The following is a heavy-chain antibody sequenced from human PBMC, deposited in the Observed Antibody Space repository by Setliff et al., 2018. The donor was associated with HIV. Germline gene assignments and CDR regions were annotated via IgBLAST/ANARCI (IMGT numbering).Heavy chain of an antibody. Sequence: PSETLSLTCTVSGGTINRSGYYWGWIRQPPGKGLEWIGSIYYSGSTYYNPSFNSRVTISVDTSKNQFSLKLYSVTAADTAVYYCARDSSYCTNGVCYDYWGQGTLVTVSS. D-gene: IGHD2-8*01. J-gene: IGHJ4*02. V-gene: IGHV4-39*02. CDR2: IYYSGST. CDR3: ARDSSYCTNGVCYDY. CDR1: GGTINRSGYY.